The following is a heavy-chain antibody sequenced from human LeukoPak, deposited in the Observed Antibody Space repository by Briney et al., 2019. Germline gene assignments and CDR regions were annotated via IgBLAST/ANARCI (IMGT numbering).Heavy chain of an antibody. D-gene: IGHD3-22*01. CDR1: GYTFTGYY. CDR2: INPSGGST. J-gene: IGHJ4*02. V-gene: IGHV1-46*03. CDR3: AREGGEDYDSSGYYLVY. Sequence: ASVKVSCKXSGYTFTGYYMHWVRQAPGQGLEWMGIINPSGGSTSYAQKFQGRVTMTRDTSTSTVYMELSSLRSEGTAVYYCAREGGEDYDSSGYYLVYWGQGTLVTVSS.